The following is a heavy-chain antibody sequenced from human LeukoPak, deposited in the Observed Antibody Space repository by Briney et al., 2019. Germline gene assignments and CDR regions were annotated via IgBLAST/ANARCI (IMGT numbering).Heavy chain of an antibody. Sequence: PGGSLRLSYAASGCTVSTYWMHWVVQVRGKGVVWISRINTDGSSTTYADSVKGRFTISRDNAKNTVDLQMNSLRAEDTAVYYCAGGTSGNYYCDSWGQGTLVTVSS. CDR2: INTDGSST. CDR3: AGGTSGNYYCDS. V-gene: IGHV3-74*01. CDR1: GCTVSTYW. J-gene: IGHJ4*02. D-gene: IGHD3-10*01.